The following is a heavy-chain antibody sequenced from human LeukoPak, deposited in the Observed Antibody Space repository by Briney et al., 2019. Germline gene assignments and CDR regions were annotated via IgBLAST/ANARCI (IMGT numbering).Heavy chain of an antibody. CDR1: GFTFSSYA. CDR3: AGSPKYSSSWYEYFQH. J-gene: IGHJ1*01. D-gene: IGHD6-13*01. Sequence: GGSLRLSCAASGFTFSSYAMHWVRQAPGKGLEWVAAISHDGSNKYHADSVKGRFTISRDNSKNTVYLQMNSLRAEDTAVYFCAGSPKYSSSWYEYFQHWGQGTLVTVSS. V-gene: IGHV3-30*01. CDR2: ISHDGSNK.